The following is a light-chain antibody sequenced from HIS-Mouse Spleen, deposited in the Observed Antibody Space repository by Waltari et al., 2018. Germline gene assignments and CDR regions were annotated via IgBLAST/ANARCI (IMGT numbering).Light chain of an antibody. J-gene: IGLJ2*01. CDR1: SGSVSTIYY. Sequence: QTVVTQEPSFSVSPGGTVTLTCGLSSGSVSTIYYPSWYQQTPGQAPRTLISSTNTRSSGVPDRFSCSILGNKAALTITGAQADDESDYYCVLYMGSGISVFGGGTKLTVL. CDR3: VLYMGSGISV. V-gene: IGLV8-61*01. CDR2: STN.